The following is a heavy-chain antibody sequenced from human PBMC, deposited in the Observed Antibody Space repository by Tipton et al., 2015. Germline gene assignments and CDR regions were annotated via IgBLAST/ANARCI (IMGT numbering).Heavy chain of an antibody. V-gene: IGHV3-9*01. CDR1: GFSFNXYT. CDR3: ARGSYVLDY. Sequence: SLRLSCAASGFSFNXYTMHWVRQAPGKGLEWVSGISWNSGSIGSADSVKGRFTISRDNAKNSLYLQMNSLRAEDTALYYCARGSYVLDYWGQGTLVTVSS. D-gene: IGHD1-26*01. CDR2: ISWNSGSI. J-gene: IGHJ4*02.